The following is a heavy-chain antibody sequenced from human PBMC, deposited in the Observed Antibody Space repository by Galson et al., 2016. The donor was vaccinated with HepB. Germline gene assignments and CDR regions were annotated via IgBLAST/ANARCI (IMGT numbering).Heavy chain of an antibody. Sequence: TLSLTCAVSGGSITSSNWWSWVRQPPGKGLEWIGEISHSETTNYNPSLQSRVTISLDKSKNQLSLKLNSVTAADAAVYYCARSMTMMGDYWGQGTRVTVSS. J-gene: IGHJ4*02. CDR3: ARSMTMMGDY. CDR1: GGSITSSNW. V-gene: IGHV4-4*02. CDR2: ISHSETT. D-gene: IGHD3-22*01.